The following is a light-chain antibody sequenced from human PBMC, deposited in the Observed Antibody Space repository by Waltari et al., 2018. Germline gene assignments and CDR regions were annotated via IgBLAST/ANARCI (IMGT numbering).Light chain of an antibody. CDR1: QSISSY. CDR2: AAS. V-gene: IGKV1-39*01. CDR3: QQSYSTPA. J-gene: IGKJ1*01. Sequence: DIQMTQSPSSMFASVGDRVTSTCRASQSISSYLNWYQQKPGKAPKLLIYAASSLQSGVPSSFSGSGSETDFTLTISSLQPEDFATYYCQQSYSTPAFGQGTKVEIK.